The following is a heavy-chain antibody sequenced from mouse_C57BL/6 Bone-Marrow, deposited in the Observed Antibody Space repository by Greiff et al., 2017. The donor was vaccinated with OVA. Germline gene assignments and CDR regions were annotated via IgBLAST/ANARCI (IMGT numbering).Heavy chain of an antibody. CDR2: IYPGDGDT. D-gene: IGHD1-1*01. Sequence: VQVVESGAELVKPGASVKISCKASGYAFSSYWMNWVKQRPGKGLEWIGQIYPGDGDTNYNGKFKGKATLTADKSSSTAYMQLSSLHTEDSAVYFCAGDCDSSYVDWYFDVWGTGTTVTVSS. CDR1: GYAFSSYW. CDR3: AGDCDSSYVDWYFDV. J-gene: IGHJ1*03. V-gene: IGHV1-80*01.